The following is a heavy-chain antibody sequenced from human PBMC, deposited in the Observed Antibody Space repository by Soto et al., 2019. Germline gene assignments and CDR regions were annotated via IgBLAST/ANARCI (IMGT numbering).Heavy chain of an antibody. CDR3: ARVRITGTTRDFGY. CDR2: INPSSGGT. V-gene: IGHV1-2*02. D-gene: IGHD1-7*01. CDR1: GYTFTAYY. J-gene: IGHJ4*02. Sequence: ASVKVSCKASGYTFTAYYIHWVRQSRGQGLEWMGWINPSSGGTNSAQKFQGRVTMTRDTSTSTVYMELSSLRSEDTAVYYCARVRITGTTRDFGYWGQGXLVTVSS.